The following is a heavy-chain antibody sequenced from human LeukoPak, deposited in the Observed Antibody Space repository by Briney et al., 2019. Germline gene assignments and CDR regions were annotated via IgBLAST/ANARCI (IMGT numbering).Heavy chain of an antibody. CDR2: ISAYNGNT. V-gene: IGHV1-18*01. CDR1: GYTFTSYG. J-gene: IGHJ4*02. Sequence: GASVKVSCKASGYTFTSYGISWVRQAPGQGLEWMGWISAYNGNTNYAQKLQGRVTMTTDTSTSTAYMELRSLRSDDTAVYYCARDGLDCGGDCYSDYWGQGTLVTVSS. D-gene: IGHD2-21*02. CDR3: ARDGLDCGGDCYSDY.